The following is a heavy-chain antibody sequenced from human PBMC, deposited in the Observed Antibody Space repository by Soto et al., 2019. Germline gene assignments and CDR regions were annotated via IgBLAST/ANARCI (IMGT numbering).Heavy chain of an antibody. D-gene: IGHD4-17*01. J-gene: IGHJ4*02. CDR2: IYYIENT. Sequence: QLQLQESGPGLVKPSETLSLTCTVSGGSISSSRNHWGWIRQPPGKGLEWIGNIYYIENTYYNPSLKSRVTISVGTSKNQFSLRLTSVTAADTAVYYCATHPPYGPLDHWGQGTLVTVSS. CDR1: GGSISSSRNH. CDR3: ATHPPYGPLDH. V-gene: IGHV4-39*01.